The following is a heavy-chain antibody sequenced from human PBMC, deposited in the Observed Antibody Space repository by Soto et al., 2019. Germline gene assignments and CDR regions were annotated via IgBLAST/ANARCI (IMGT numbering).Heavy chain of an antibody. CDR1: GFTFSSHG. D-gene: IGHD4-4*01. CDR3: AKFSYGEVTTFVDYYYGMDV. J-gene: IGHJ6*02. V-gene: IGHV3-30*18. Sequence: PGGSLRLSCAASGFTFSSHGMHWVRQAPGKGLEWVAVISYDGSSKYYADSVKGRFTISRDNSKNTLYLQMNSLRAEDTAVYYCAKFSYGEVTTFVDYYYGMDVWGQGTTVTVSS. CDR2: ISYDGSSK.